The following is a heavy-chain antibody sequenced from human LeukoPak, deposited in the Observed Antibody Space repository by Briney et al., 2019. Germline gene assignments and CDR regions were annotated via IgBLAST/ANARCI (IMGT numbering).Heavy chain of an antibody. V-gene: IGHV3-7*04. J-gene: IGHJ4*02. CDR1: GFTFSSDW. CDR2: IKQDGSEK. CDR3: ARAVGSRWPDTAYDS. D-gene: IGHD6-13*01. Sequence: GGSLRLSCAASGFTFSSDWMNWVRQTPGKRLEWVAHIKQDGSEKYYVDSVKGRFTVSRDNAKNSLFLQMDSLRAEDTAVYLCARAVGSRWPDTAYDSWGQGTLVTVSS.